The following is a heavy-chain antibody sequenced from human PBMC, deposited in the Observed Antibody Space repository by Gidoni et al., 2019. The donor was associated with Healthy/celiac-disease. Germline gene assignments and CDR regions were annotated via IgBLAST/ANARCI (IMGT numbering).Heavy chain of an antibody. CDR3: ARHRPDDYDNLTGYCDY. V-gene: IGHV4-39*01. CDR2: TYYSGRT. CDR1: GCSLSRSSYY. D-gene: IGHD3-9*01. Sequence: QLQLQESGPGLAKLSETLSLTCTVSGCSLSRSSYYWGWIRQPPGKGLEWIGSTYYSGRTYYNPSLKSRNTISVDTSKNQFSLKLSSVTAADTAVYYCARHRPDDYDNLTGYCDYWGQGTLVTVSS. J-gene: IGHJ4*02.